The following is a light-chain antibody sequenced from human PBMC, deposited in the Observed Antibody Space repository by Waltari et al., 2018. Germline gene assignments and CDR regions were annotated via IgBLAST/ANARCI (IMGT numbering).Light chain of an antibody. CDR2: GTF. V-gene: IGKV3-20*01. J-gene: IGKJ4*01. CDR1: QTIRTTY. Sequence: IVLTQSPGTLSLSPGAGATLSCRTSQTIRTTYLAWYQQKPGQAPTLLIYGTFSRATGIPDRFTGSGSGTDFSLTISSLEPEDFATYYCQQYDISPLTFGGGTKVEIK. CDR3: QQYDISPLT.